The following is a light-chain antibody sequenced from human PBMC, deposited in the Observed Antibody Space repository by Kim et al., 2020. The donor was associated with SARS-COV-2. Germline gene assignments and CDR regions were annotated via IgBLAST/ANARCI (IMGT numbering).Light chain of an antibody. Sequence: DIQMTQSPSSLSASVGDRVTITCRASQSISTYLNWYQQKPGKAPNLLIYVASGLHSGVPSRFSGSGSGTDFTLTISSLQPDDFATYFCQQTYSSPYTFGLGTKLEIK. J-gene: IGKJ2*01. V-gene: IGKV1-39*01. CDR2: VAS. CDR3: QQTYSSPYT. CDR1: QSISTY.